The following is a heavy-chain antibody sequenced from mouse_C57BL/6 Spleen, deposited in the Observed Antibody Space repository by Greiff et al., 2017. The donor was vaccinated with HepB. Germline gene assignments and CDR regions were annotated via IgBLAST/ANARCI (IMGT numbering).Heavy chain of an antibody. CDR2: FYPGSGSI. Sequence: VQLKESGAELVKPGASVKLSCKASGYTFTEYTIHWVKQRSGQGLEWIGWFYPGSGSIKYNEKFKDKATLTADKSSSTVYMELSRLTSEDSAVYFCARHEGYYYGSSPAWFAYWGQGTLVTVSA. J-gene: IGHJ3*01. CDR3: ARHEGYYYGSSPAWFAY. V-gene: IGHV1-62-2*01. D-gene: IGHD1-1*01. CDR1: GYTFTEYT.